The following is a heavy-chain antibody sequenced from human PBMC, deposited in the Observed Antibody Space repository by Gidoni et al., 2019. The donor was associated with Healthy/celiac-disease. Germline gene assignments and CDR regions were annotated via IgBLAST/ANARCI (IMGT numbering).Heavy chain of an antibody. CDR1: GFTFSSFG. CDR2: IWYDGSNK. Sequence: QVQLVGSGGGVVQAGRSLRPPCAASGFTFSSFGMHWVRQAPGNGLEWVAVIWYDGSNKYYADSVKGRFTISRDNSKNTLYLQMNSLRAEDTAVYYCAREDSELQNDYWGQGTLVTVSS. J-gene: IGHJ4*02. CDR3: AREDSELQNDY. V-gene: IGHV3-33*01. D-gene: IGHD1-7*01.